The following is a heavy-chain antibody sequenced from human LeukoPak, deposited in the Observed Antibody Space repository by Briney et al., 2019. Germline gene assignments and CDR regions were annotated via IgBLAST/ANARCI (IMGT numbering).Heavy chain of an antibody. D-gene: IGHD1-26*01. CDR3: AKDRTVGATGNDAFDI. CDR2: IKSKTDGGTT. Sequence: PGGSLRLSCAASGFTFSNAWMSWVRQAPGKGLEWVGRIKSKTDGGTTDYAAPVKGRFTISRDDSKNTLYLQMNSLKTEDTAVYYCAKDRTVGATGNDAFDIWGQGTMVTVSS. J-gene: IGHJ3*02. CDR1: GFTFSNAW. V-gene: IGHV3-15*01.